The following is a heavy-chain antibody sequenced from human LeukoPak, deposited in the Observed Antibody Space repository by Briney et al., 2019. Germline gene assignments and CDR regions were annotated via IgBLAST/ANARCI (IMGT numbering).Heavy chain of an antibody. J-gene: IGHJ4*02. CDR2: ISPSGGST. CDR1: GYTFTSNY. D-gene: IGHD2-2*02. CDR3: ARGAILYDY. Sequence: ASVKVSCKAFGYTFTSNYMHWVRQAPGQGPEWMGVISPSGGSTTYAQKFQGRVTLTRDMSTSTDYLELSSLRSEDTAVYYCARGAILYDYWGQGTLVTVSS. V-gene: IGHV1-46*01.